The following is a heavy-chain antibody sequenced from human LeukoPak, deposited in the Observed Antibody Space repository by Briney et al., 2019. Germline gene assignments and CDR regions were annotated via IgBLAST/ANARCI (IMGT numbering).Heavy chain of an antibody. V-gene: IGHV3-74*01. CDR3: TRRVSATRWFDP. D-gene: IGHD2-15*01. Sequence: GVSLRLSCAASGFTLRTYCMHWARQAPAKALVCVSRISGDGSATIYADSVKGRFTISRDNAENTMYLQMNSLTVEDTAVYYCTRRVSATRWFDPWGQGTLVTVSS. J-gene: IGHJ5*02. CDR1: GFTLRTYC. CDR2: ISGDGSAT.